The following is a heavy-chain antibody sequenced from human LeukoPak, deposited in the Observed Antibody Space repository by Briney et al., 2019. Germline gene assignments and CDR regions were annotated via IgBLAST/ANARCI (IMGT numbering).Heavy chain of an antibody. V-gene: IGHV4-34*12. CDR1: GGSFDGYY. CDR2: IVYSGST. J-gene: IGHJ4*02. CDR3: AREGDRYYYDSSGSFDY. D-gene: IGHD3-22*01. Sequence: SETLSLTCAVFGGSFDGYYWTWIRQSPEKGLEWIGEIVYSGSTNYNPSLKSRVIISADTSKNQFSLKLSSVTAADTAVYYCAREGDRYYYDSSGSFDYWGQGTLVTVSS.